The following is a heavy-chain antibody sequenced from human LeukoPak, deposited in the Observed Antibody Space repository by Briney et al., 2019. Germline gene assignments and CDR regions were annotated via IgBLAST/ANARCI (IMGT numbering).Heavy chain of an antibody. V-gene: IGHV1-69*04. CDR2: IIPILGIA. D-gene: IGHD3-10*01. CDR3: ARDHTVWFGEEICDC. Sequence: GASVKVSCKASGGTFSSYAISWVRQAPGQGLEWMGRIIPILGIANYAQKFQGRVTITADKSTSTAYMELSSLRSEDTAVYYCARDHTVWFGEEICDCWGQGTLVTVSS. J-gene: IGHJ4*02. CDR1: GGTFSSYA.